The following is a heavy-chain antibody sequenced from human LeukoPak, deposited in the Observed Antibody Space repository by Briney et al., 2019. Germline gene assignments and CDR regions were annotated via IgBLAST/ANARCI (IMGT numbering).Heavy chain of an antibody. CDR2: INPNSGGT. J-gene: IGHJ4*02. Sequence: ASVKVSCKASGYTFTGYYMHWVRQAPGQGLEWMGRINPNSGGTNYAQKFQGRVTMTRDTSISTAYVELSRLRSDDTAVYYCARGKDGGAGIVVVPAVFDYWGQGTLVTVSS. V-gene: IGHV1-2*06. CDR3: ARGKDGGAGIVVVPAVFDY. CDR1: GYTFTGYY. D-gene: IGHD2-2*01.